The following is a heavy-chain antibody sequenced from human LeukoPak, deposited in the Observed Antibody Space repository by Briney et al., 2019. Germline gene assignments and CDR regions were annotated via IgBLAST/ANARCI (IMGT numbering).Heavy chain of an antibody. V-gene: IGHV4-39*01. J-gene: IGHJ5*02. Sequence: PSETLSLTFTVSGGSISSSSYYWGWIRQPPGKGLEWIGSIYYSGSTYYNPSLKSRVTISVDTSKNQFSLKLSSVTAADTAVYYCARHKWWPNTYYYDSSGQNWFDPWGQGTLVTVSS. CDR2: IYYSGST. D-gene: IGHD3-22*01. CDR1: GGSISSSSYY. CDR3: ARHKWWPNTYYYDSSGQNWFDP.